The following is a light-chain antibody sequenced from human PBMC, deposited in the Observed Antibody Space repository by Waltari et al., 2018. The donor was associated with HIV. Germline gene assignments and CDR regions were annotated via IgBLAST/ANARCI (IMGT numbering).Light chain of an antibody. CDR2: RNN. CDR3: ATWADRSSGPVV. Sequence: SVLTQQPSASGTPGQRVTIPGSEGTAKMGGNEVHWYQHLPGTAPKLLIYRNNQRASGVPDRFSGSKSGTSASLAISGLRSGDEADYYCATWADRSSGPVVFGGGTKVTVL. J-gene: IGLJ2*01. CDR1: TAKMGGNE. V-gene: IGLV1-47*01.